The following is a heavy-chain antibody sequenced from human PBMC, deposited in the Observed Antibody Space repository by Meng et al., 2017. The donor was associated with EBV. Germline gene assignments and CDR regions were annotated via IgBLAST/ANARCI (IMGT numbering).Heavy chain of an antibody. CDR3: ARAEADTGNFDY. V-gene: IGHV4-4*07. Sequence: QVQLQESVPGLVETSETLALTCTVSGDAISSHYWSCSRQSAWKGLEWIGRIYTSETTIYNPSLKNRLTLSLDTSKNQFSLKLNSVTAADTAVYYCARAEADTGNFDYWGQGTLVTVSS. D-gene: IGHD6-19*01. CDR2: IYTSETT. J-gene: IGHJ4*02. CDR1: GDAISSHY.